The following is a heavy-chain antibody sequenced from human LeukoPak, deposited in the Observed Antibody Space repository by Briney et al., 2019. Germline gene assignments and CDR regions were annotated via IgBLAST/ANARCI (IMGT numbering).Heavy chain of an antibody. CDR3: ARGSIFGDYSFDY. CDR2: ISSSSSTI. Sequence: PGGSLRLSCAASGFTFSSYSMNWVRQAPGKGLEWVSYISSSSSTIYYADSVKGRFTIYRDNSKNTLYLQMNSLRAEDTAVYYCARGSIFGDYSFDYWGQGTLVTVSS. J-gene: IGHJ4*02. D-gene: IGHD4-17*01. CDR1: GFTFSSYS. V-gene: IGHV3-48*01.